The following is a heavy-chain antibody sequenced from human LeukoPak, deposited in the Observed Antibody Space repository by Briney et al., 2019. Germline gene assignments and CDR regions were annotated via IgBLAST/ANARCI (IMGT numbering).Heavy chain of an antibody. V-gene: IGHV1-8*01. D-gene: IGHD2-2*01. CDR1: GYTFTSYD. CDR2: MNPNSGNT. J-gene: IGHJ6*02. Sequence: ASVKVSCKASGYTFTSYDINWVRQATGQGLEWMGWMNPNSGNTGYAQKFQGRVTMTRNTSISTAYMELSSLRSEDTAVYYCARDLTIVPAAPYYYYYGMDVWGQGTTVTVSS. CDR3: ARDLTIVPAAPYYYYYGMDV.